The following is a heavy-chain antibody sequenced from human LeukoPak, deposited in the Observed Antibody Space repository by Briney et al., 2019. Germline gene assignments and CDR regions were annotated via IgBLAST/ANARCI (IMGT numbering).Heavy chain of an antibody. CDR3: ARLVWLGESPGSWFDS. D-gene: IGHD3-10*01. CDR1: GGSITSHF. CDR2: IHYSGST. J-gene: IGHJ5*01. Sequence: SETLSLTCSVSGGSITSHFWSWIRQSPGKGLEWIGYIHYSGSTNYNPSLKSRVTISPDTSKNQLFLKLNSVTAADTAVYYCARLVWLGESPGSWFDSWGQGTLVTVSS. V-gene: IGHV4-59*11.